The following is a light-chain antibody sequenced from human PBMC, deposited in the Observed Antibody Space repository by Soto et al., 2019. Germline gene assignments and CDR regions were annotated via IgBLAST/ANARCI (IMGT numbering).Light chain of an antibody. CDR3: SSYTSSNTLV. CDR2: EVT. CDR1: SSDIGGYNY. Sequence: QSVLTQPGSVSGSPGQSITISCTGGSSDIGGYNYVSWFQQHPGKAPKLMIYEVTNRPSGVSNRFSGSKSGSTASLTISGLQAEDEADYYCSSYTSSNTLVFGTGTKVTVL. J-gene: IGLJ1*01. V-gene: IGLV2-14*01.